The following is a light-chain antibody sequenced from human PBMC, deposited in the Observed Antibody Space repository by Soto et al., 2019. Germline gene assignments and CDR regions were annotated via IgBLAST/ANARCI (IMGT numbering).Light chain of an antibody. CDR3: QHTYRT. V-gene: IGKV1-5*01. CDR2: HAS. Sequence: DIQMTQSPSTLPASLGDRVTITCRASQSTNNWLAWYQQKPGTAPKVLIYHASILHSGVPSRFSGSGSGTDFTLTISNLQPEDFATYYCQHTYRTFGPGTKVDIK. CDR1: QSTNNW. J-gene: IGKJ3*01.